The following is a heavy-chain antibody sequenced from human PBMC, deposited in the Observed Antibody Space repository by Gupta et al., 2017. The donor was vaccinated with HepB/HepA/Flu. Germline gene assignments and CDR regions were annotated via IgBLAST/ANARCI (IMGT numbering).Heavy chain of an antibody. Sequence: EVQLAESGGGLVQPGGSLRLSCVASGFTVSSYWMHWVRQAPGKGLVWVSRMNQHGSVRNYADSVKGRFTITRDNTKNALYLQMNSLRAEDTAIYFCSRDTFGPYDYWGQGTLVTVSS. J-gene: IGHJ4*02. V-gene: IGHV3-74*01. CDR1: GFTVSSYW. D-gene: IGHD2/OR15-2a*01. CDR3: SRDTFGPYDY. CDR2: MNQHGSVR.